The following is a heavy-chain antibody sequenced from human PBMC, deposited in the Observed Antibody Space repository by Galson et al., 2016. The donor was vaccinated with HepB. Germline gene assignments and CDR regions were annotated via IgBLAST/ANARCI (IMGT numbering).Heavy chain of an antibody. Sequence: SVKVSCKASGYTFTHYFMHWVRQAPGQGLEWMGIINPSDGTTSYAQKFQGRVTMTRDTSTSTVYMELSSLRSEERAVYYCARDTSGYDFDYWGQGTQVTVSS. J-gene: IGHJ4*02. D-gene: IGHD3-22*01. CDR2: INPSDGTT. CDR1: GYTFTHYF. V-gene: IGHV1-46*01. CDR3: ARDTSGYDFDY.